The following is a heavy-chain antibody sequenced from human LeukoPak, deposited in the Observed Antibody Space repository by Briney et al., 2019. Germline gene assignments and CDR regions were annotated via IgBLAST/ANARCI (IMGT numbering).Heavy chain of an antibody. CDR1: GFTFSSYA. CDR3: ARAGGSYPAYYYYYMDV. CDR2: ISYDGSNK. D-gene: IGHD3-16*02. J-gene: IGHJ6*03. V-gene: IGHV3-30-3*01. Sequence: GGSLRLSCAASGFTFSSYAMHWVRQAPGKGLEWVAVISYDGSNKYYADSVKGRFTISRDSSKNTLYLQMNSLRAEDTAVYYCARAGGSYPAYYYYYMDVWGKGTTVTVSS.